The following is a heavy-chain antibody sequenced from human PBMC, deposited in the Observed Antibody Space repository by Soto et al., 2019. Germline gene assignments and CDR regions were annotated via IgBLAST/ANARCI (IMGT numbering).Heavy chain of an antibody. D-gene: IGHD3-3*01. CDR1: GGSISSYY. Sequence: SETLSFTCTVSGGSISSYYWSWIRQPPGKGLEWIGYIYYSGSTNYNPSLKSRVTISVDTSKNQFSLKLSSVTAADTAVYYCARDPGGTDFAEWTYYFDYWGQGTLVTVSS. J-gene: IGHJ4*02. CDR2: IYYSGST. V-gene: IGHV4-59*12. CDR3: ARDPGGTDFAEWTYYFDY.